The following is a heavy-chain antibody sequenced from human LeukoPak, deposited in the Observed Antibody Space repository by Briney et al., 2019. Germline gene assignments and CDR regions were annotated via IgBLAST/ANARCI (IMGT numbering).Heavy chain of an antibody. CDR2: INPNSGGT. Sequence: ASVKVSCKASGYTFIGYYMHWVRQAPGQGLEWMGWINPNSGGTNYAQKFQGRVTMTRDTSISTAYLELSRLRSDDTAVYYCARDDRVGSAPVDYWGQGTLVTVSS. J-gene: IGHJ4*02. V-gene: IGHV1-2*02. CDR3: ARDDRVGSAPVDY. D-gene: IGHD2-15*01. CDR1: GYTFIGYY.